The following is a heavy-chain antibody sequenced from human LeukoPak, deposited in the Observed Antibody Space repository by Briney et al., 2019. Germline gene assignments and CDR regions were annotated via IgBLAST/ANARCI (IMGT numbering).Heavy chain of an antibody. CDR3: ARDPPGPGSYYDY. CDR2: IYYAGST. D-gene: IGHD3-10*01. J-gene: IGHJ4*02. CDR1: GGSFSGYY. V-gene: IGHV4-59*01. Sequence: PSETLSLTCAVYGGSFSGYYWSWIRLPPGKGLECIGYIYYAGSTNYNPSLKSRVTIPVDTSKNQFSLKLSSVTAADTAVYYCARDPPGPGSYYDYWSQGTLVTVSS.